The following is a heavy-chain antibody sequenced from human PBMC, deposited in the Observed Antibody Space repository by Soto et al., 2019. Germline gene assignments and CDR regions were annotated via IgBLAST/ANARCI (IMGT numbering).Heavy chain of an antibody. CDR2: INSDGSST. V-gene: IGHV3-74*01. J-gene: IGHJ4*02. D-gene: IGHD4-4*01. CDR3: ARSTRLMHDYSFDY. CDR1: GFTFSSYW. Sequence: GGSLRLSCAASGFTFSSYWMHWVRQAPGKGLVWVSRINSDGSSTSYADSVKGRFTISRDNAKNTLYLQMNSLRAEDTAVYYCARSTRLMHDYSFDYWGQGTLVTVSS.